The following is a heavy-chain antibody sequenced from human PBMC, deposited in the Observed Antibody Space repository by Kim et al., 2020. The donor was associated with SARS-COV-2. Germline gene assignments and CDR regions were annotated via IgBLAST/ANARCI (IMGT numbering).Heavy chain of an antibody. J-gene: IGHJ4*02. D-gene: IGHD6-19*01. Sequence: ADSVKGRFTITRDNAKNTLYLKVNSLRVEDTAGDYCARRAYSSGWWYFDYWGRGTLVTVSS. V-gene: IGHV3-33*03. CDR3: ARRAYSSGWWYFDY.